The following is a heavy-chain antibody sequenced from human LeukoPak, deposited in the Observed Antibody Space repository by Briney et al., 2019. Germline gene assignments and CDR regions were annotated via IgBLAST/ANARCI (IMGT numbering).Heavy chain of an antibody. J-gene: IGHJ4*02. D-gene: IGHD3-10*01. CDR1: GYTFTSYD. V-gene: IGHV1-8*03. CDR3: ARDRGSGTYDPGMIIPIYHFDY. Sequence: GASVKVSCKASGYTFTSYDLHWVRLATGQGLESMGWMNPNSGNTVYAQRFQGRITITRNTSISTAYMELSSLRSEDTAVYYCARDRGSGTYDPGMIIPIYHFDYWGQGTLVTVSS. CDR2: MNPNSGNT.